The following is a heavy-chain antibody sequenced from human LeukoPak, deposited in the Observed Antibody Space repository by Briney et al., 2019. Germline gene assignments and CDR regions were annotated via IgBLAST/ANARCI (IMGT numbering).Heavy chain of an antibody. CDR3: VKGGTNDMATSF. J-gene: IGHJ4*02. D-gene: IGHD5-24*01. Sequence: GGSLRLSCAASGFTFSSYGMHWVRQAPGKGLEWVAVISYDGSNKYYADSVKGRFTISRDNSKNTLYLQMNSLRAEDTAVYYCVKGGTNDMATSFWGLGTLVTVSS. CDR1: GFTFSSYG. V-gene: IGHV3-30*18. CDR2: ISYDGSNK.